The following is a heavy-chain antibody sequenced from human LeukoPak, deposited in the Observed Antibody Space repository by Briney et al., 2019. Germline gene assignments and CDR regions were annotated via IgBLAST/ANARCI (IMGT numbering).Heavy chain of an antibody. CDR1: GFTFSSYA. CDR2: ISYDGSNK. CDR3: ARTGYSSGWYLGYYFGY. J-gene: IGHJ4*02. V-gene: IGHV3-30*04. D-gene: IGHD6-13*01. Sequence: TGGSLRLSCAASGFTFSSYAMHWVRQAPGKGLEWVAGISYDGSNKYYADSVKVRVTISRDNSKNTLYLQMNSLRAEDTAVYYCARTGYSSGWYLGYYFGYWGQGTLVTVSS.